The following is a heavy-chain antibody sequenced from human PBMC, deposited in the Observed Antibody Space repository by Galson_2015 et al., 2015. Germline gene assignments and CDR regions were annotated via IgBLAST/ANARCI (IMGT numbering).Heavy chain of an antibody. J-gene: IGHJ1*01. D-gene: IGHD6-19*01. Sequence: SVKVSCKASGYIFTSNGISWVRQAPGQGLEWMGWISPYNGNTNYAQKLQGRVTMTTDTSTSTAYMELRSLRSGDTAMYYCARENVAGTAGYWGQGTLATVSS. CDR1: GYIFTSNG. V-gene: IGHV1-18*01. CDR3: ARENVAGTAGY. CDR2: ISPYNGNT.